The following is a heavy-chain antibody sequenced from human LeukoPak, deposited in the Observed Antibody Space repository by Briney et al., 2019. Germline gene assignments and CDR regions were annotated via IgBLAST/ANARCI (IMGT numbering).Heavy chain of an antibody. CDR3: ARDRGISAGSDFDY. CDR1: GFIFNNYE. J-gene: IGHJ4*02. Sequence: PGGSLRLSCAASGFIFNNYEMNWVRQAPGKGLEWVSSISGSGSPMYYADSVKGRFIISRDNAKDSVSLQMNSLRAEDTAVYFCARDRGISAGSDFDYWGQGTLVTVS. D-gene: IGHD6-13*01. V-gene: IGHV3-48*03. CDR2: ISGSGSPM.